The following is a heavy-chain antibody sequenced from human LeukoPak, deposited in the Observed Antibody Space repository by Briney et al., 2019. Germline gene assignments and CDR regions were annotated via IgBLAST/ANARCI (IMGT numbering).Heavy chain of an antibody. CDR3: ARVGSAYSSSSDDY. V-gene: IGHV3-21*01. CDR2: ISSSSSYI. Sequence: PGGSLRLSCAASGFTFSSYSMNWVRQAPGKGLVWVSSISSSSSYIYYADSVKGRFTISRDNAKNSLYLQMNSLRAEDTAVYYCARVGSAYSSSSDDYWGQGTLVTVSS. J-gene: IGHJ4*02. CDR1: GFTFSSYS. D-gene: IGHD6-6*01.